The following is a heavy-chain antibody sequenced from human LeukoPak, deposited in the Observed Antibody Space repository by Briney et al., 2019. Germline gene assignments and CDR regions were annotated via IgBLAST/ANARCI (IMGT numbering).Heavy chain of an antibody. J-gene: IGHJ4*02. Sequence: GRSLRLSCAASGFTFSSYAMSWVRQAPGKGLEWVSEISGSGGSAYYADSVRARFTISRDKSKNTLYLQMNSLSAEDTAVYYCAKEFSAVAGSFDYWGQGTLVTVSS. CDR3: AKEFSAVAGSFDY. V-gene: IGHV3-23*01. CDR2: ISGSGGSA. D-gene: IGHD6-19*01. CDR1: GFTFSSYA.